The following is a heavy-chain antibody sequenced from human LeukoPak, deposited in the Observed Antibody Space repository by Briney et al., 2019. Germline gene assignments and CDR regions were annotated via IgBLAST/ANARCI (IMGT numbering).Heavy chain of an antibody. J-gene: IGHJ4*02. Sequence: SETLSLTCTVSGGSISSSSYYWGWIRQPPGKGLEGIGSIYYSGSTYYNPSLKSRVTISVDTSKNQFSLKLSSVTAADTAVYYCARHNDFWSGYYDVWGQGTLVTVSS. D-gene: IGHD3-3*01. CDR1: GGSISSSSYY. CDR3: ARHNDFWSGYYDV. V-gene: IGHV4-39*01. CDR2: IYYSGST.